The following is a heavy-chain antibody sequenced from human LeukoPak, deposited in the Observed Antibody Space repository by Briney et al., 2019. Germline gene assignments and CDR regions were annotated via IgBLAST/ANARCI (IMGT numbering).Heavy chain of an antibody. Sequence: SQTLSLTCTVSGGSISSGDYYWSWIRQPPGKGLEWIGYIYYSGSTYYNPSLKSRVTISVDTSKNQFSLKLSSVTAADTAVYYCARLYCSSTSCYFDYWGQGTLVTVSS. CDR2: IYYSGST. V-gene: IGHV4-30-4*01. CDR3: ARLYCSSTSCYFDY. J-gene: IGHJ4*02. CDR1: GGSISSGDYY. D-gene: IGHD2-2*01.